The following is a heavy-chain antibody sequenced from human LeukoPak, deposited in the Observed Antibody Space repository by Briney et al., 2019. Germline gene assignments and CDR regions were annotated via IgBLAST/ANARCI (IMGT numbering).Heavy chain of an antibody. V-gene: IGHV1-8*02. J-gene: IGHJ5*02. CDR2: TNPNTGNT. CDR3: ATTLRNNPP. CDR1: GYTFTGYY. Sequence: ASVKVSCKASGYTFTGYYMHWVRQATGQGLEWIGFTNPNTGNTVYAQKFQGRLIMTGDTSINTAYVELSSSTSEDTAVYYCATTLRNNPPWGQGTLVTVSS. D-gene: IGHD5-12*01.